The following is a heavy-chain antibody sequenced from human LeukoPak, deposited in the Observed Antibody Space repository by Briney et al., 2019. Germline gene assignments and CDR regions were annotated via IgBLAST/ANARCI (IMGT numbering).Heavy chain of an antibody. D-gene: IGHD2-2*01. V-gene: IGHV4-4*07. CDR3: ARARYCSSASCYSTYYYYMDV. CDR1: GGFISSYY. J-gene: IGHJ6*03. Sequence: SETLSLTCTVSGGFISSYYWSWIRQPAGKGLEWIGRIYTSGSTYYNPSLKSRVTISVDTSKNQFSLKLSSVTAADTAVYYCARARYCSSASCYSTYYYYMDVWGKGTTVTVSS. CDR2: IYTSGST.